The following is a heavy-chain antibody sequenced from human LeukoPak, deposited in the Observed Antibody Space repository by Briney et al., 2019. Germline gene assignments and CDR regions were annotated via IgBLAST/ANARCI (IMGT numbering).Heavy chain of an antibody. CDR3: ARDPGVNYYDSSGYSFP. Sequence: GGSLRLSCAASGFTFSSYGMSWVRQAPGKGLEWVANIKQDGSEKYYVDSVKGRFTISRDNSKNSLYLQMNSLRAEDTAVYYCARDPGVNYYDSSGYSFPWGQGTLVSVSS. CDR2: IKQDGSEK. V-gene: IGHV3-7*01. J-gene: IGHJ5*02. CDR1: GFTFSSYG. D-gene: IGHD3-22*01.